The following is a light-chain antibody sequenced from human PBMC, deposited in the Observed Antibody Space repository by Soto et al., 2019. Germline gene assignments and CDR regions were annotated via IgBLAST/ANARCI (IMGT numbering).Light chain of an antibody. CDR1: HAVTNNF. J-gene: IGKJ2*01. V-gene: IGKV3-20*01. CDR3: QQYGTSPGT. CDR2: GAS. Sequence: EIVLTQSPGTLSLSPGERATLSCRASHAVTNNFLAWYQQKPGQAPRLVIYGASSRPAGIPDRFSGSGAGTDFTLPISRLEPEDFAVYFCQQYGTSPGTFGQGTKLEIK.